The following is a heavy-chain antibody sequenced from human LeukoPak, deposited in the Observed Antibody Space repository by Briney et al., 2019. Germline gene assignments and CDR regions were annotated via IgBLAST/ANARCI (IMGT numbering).Heavy chain of an antibody. CDR1: GRSISSSNW. Sequence: SETLSLPCAVSGRSISSSNWWSWVRQPPGKGLEWIGEIYHSGSTDYNPSLKSRVTISVDKSKNQFSLKLSSVTAADTAVYYCARDGGGGRGSKPEYYFDYWGQGTLVTVSS. D-gene: IGHD3-10*01. CDR3: ARDGGGGRGSKPEYYFDY. CDR2: IYHSGST. V-gene: IGHV4-4*02. J-gene: IGHJ4*02.